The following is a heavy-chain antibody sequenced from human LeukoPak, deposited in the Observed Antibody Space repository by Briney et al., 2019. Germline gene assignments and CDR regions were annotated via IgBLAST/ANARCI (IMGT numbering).Heavy chain of an antibody. CDR2: INPNSGGT. D-gene: IGHD6-13*01. CDR1: GYTFTGYY. V-gene: IGHV1-2*02. J-gene: IGHJ5*02. CDR3: ARVFAAAGTNWFDP. Sequence: ASVKVSCKASGYTFTGYYMHWVRQAPGQGLEWMGWINPNSGGTNFAQKFQGRVTMTRDTSISTAYMELSRLRSDDTAVYYCARVFAAAGTNWFDPWGQGTLVTVSS.